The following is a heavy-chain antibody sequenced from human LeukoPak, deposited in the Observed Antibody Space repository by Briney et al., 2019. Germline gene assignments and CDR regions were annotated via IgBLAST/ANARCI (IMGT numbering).Heavy chain of an antibody. CDR3: ARHRTWDFDFDS. D-gene: IGHD3-3*01. J-gene: IGHJ4*02. V-gene: IGHV4-4*09. CDR2: IYTSGST. CDR1: GGSIGSYY. Sequence: KPSETLSLTCTVSGGSIGSYYWSWIRQSPGKGLEWVGYIYTSGSTNYNPSLKSRVTISVDTSKNQFSLNLSSVTAADTAVYYCARHRTWDFDFDSWGQGTLVTVSS.